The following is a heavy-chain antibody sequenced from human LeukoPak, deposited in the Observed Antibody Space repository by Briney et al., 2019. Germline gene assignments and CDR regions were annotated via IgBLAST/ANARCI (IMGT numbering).Heavy chain of an antibody. CDR2: YYYSGNL. J-gene: IGHJ5*02. CDR1: GGSISSHF. CDR3: ARGENPHSFGS. D-gene: IGHD5-18*01. V-gene: IGHV4-59*11. Sequence: SETLSLTCTVSGGSISSHFWTWVRQTPGKGLEWIGYYYYSGNLSYNPSLRSRVTISAVPSETQFFLKLTSVTAADTAVYFCARGENPHSFGSWGQGALVTVSS.